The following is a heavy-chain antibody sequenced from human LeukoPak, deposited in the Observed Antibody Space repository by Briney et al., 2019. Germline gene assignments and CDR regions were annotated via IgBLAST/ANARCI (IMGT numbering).Heavy chain of an antibody. Sequence: ASVKVSCKASGYTFTNAMHWVRQAPGQRLEWMGWINAGNGNTKYSQEFQGRVTITRDTSASTAYMELSSLRSEDMAVYYCARGELPIYFDYWGQGTLVTVSS. D-gene: IGHD1-26*01. CDR2: INAGNGNT. J-gene: IGHJ4*02. V-gene: IGHV1-3*03. CDR1: GYTFTNA. CDR3: ARGELPIYFDY.